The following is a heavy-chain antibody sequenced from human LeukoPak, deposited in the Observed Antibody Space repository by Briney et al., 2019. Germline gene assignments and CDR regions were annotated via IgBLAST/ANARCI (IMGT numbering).Heavy chain of an antibody. Sequence: SVKVSCKASGGTFSSYAISWVRQAPGQGLEWMGGLVPVFNAPKYAQRFQDRVTITADKSTNIAHMELSSLRSEDTAVYFCARAPATYIRDAFDIWGQGTIVTVSS. CDR3: ARAPATYIRDAFDI. D-gene: IGHD3-3*02. V-gene: IGHV1-69*06. CDR1: GGTFSSYA. CDR2: LVPVFNAP. J-gene: IGHJ3*02.